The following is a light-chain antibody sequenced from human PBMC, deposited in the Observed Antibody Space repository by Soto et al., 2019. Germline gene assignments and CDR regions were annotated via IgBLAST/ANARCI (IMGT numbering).Light chain of an antibody. Sequence: DIQMTQSPSTLSASVGDRVTITCRASQSISSWLAWYQQKPGKAPKLLIYDASSLESGVPSRFSCSGSGTEFTLTIGSLQPDDFATYYCQPYNSYAWTFGQGTKVEIK. CDR1: QSISSW. V-gene: IGKV1-5*01. CDR3: QPYNSYAWT. J-gene: IGKJ1*01. CDR2: DAS.